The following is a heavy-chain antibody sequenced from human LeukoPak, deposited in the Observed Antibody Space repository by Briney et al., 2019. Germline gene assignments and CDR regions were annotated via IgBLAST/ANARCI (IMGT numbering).Heavy chain of an antibody. V-gene: IGHV3-30*18. CDR3: AKEQGGWNDPYDAFDI. CDR2: ISHDGSNK. Sequence: GRSLRLSCAVSGVTFSSYGMHWVRQAPGKGLEWVAVISHDGSNKYYADSVKGRFTISRDNSKNTLYLQMNSLRAEDTAVYYCAKEQGGWNDPYDAFDIWGQGTMVTVSS. D-gene: IGHD1-1*01. CDR1: GVTFSSYG. J-gene: IGHJ3*02.